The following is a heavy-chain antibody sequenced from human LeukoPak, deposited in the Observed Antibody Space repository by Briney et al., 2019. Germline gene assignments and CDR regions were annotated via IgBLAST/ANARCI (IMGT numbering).Heavy chain of an antibody. CDR3: ARDFSADY. D-gene: IGHD6-19*01. V-gene: IGHV1-46*01. Sequence: ASVKVSCKASGYTFTSYYMHWVRQAPGQGLEWMGIINPSGGSTSYAQKFQGRVTMTRDTSISTAYMELSRLRSDDTAVYYCARDFSADYWGQGTLVTVSS. J-gene: IGHJ4*02. CDR1: GYTFTSYY. CDR2: INPSGGST.